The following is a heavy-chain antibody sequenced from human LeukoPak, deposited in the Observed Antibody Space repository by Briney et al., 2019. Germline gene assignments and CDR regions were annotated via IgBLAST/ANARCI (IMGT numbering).Heavy chain of an antibody. Sequence: PSENLSLTCTVPGDSFSNYYWNWIRQPPGKGLEWIGYIHYSGSTTYNPSLKSRVTISIDTSKNQFSLKLTSVTAADTAVYYCARELGAYMDVWGKGTTVTVSS. D-gene: IGHD3-16*01. V-gene: IGHV4-59*01. CDR1: GDSFSNYY. CDR3: ARELGAYMDV. CDR2: IHYSGST. J-gene: IGHJ6*03.